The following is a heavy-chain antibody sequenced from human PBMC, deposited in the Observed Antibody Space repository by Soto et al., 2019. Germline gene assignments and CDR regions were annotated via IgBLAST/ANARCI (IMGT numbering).Heavy chain of an antibody. Sequence: ASVKVSCKASGGTFSSYTISWVRQAPGQGLEWMGRIIPILGIANYAQKFQGRVTITADKSTSTAYMELSSLRSEDTAVYYCARNTRDSRRINDYWGQGTLVTVSS. D-gene: IGHD6-13*01. CDR1: GGTFSSYT. CDR3: ARNTRDSRRINDY. CDR2: IIPILGIA. V-gene: IGHV1-69*02. J-gene: IGHJ4*02.